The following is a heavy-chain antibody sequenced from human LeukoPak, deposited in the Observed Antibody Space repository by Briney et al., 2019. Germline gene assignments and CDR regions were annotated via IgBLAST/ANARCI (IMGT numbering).Heavy chain of an antibody. CDR3: VRVITTVSGWYHFEY. V-gene: IGHV3-72*01. CDR1: GFSLSDRH. CDR2: SRGKPNSCSL. J-gene: IGHJ4*02. Sequence: PGGSLRLSCAVSGFSLSDRHMDWLRQAPGKRLEWVGRSPSRGKPNSCSLEFAASVEGRFTMSRDDSKNLLYLQMIRLKTEDTAIYYCVRVITTVSGWYHFEYWGQGALVTVSS. D-gene: IGHD6-13*01.